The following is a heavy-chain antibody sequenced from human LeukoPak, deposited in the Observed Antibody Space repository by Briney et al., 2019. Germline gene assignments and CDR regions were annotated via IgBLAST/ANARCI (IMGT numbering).Heavy chain of an antibody. V-gene: IGHV3-7*01. CDR1: GFTFSSYW. Sequence: GGSLRLSCAASGFTFSSYWMSWVRQAPGKGLERVANIKQDGSETYYVDSLKGRFTISRANAKNSLYLQMNSLRVEDTAVYYCARILWFGELCDYWGQGTLVTVSS. D-gene: IGHD3-10*01. J-gene: IGHJ4*02. CDR3: ARILWFGELCDY. CDR2: IKQDGSET.